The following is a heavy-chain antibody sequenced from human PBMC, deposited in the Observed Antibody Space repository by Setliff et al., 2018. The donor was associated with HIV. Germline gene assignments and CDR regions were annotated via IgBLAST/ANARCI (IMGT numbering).Heavy chain of an antibody. Sequence: CKASGYTFTSYNINWVRKATGQGLEWMGWMNPNSGNTGYAQKFQGRVTMTRNTSISTAYMELSSLRSEDTAVYYCARAIADGYYFGYWGQGTLVTVSS. CDR3: ARAIADGYYFGY. CDR1: GYTFTSYN. V-gene: IGHV1-8*01. D-gene: IGHD6-13*01. CDR2: MNPNSGNT. J-gene: IGHJ4*02.